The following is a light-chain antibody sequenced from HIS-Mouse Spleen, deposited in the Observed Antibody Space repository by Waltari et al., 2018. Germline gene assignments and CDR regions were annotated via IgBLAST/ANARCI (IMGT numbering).Light chain of an antibody. Sequence: GQTARITCSGDALPKQYAYWYQQKPGQAPVLVIYKDSERPSGIPERFSGSSSGTTVTLTISGVQAEDEADYYCQSADSSGTYVFGGGTKLTVL. CDR3: QSADSSGTYV. CDR1: ALPKQY. CDR2: KDS. J-gene: IGLJ2*01. V-gene: IGLV3-25*03.